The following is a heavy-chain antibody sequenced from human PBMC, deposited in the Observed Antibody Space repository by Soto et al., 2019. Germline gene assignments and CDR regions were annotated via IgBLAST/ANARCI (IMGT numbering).Heavy chain of an antibody. V-gene: IGHV4-39*01. J-gene: IGHJ6*03. CDR3: ARSLAAADTRGRAGNYYYYYMDV. D-gene: IGHD6-13*01. Sequence: QLQLQESGPGLVKPSETLSLTCTVSGGSISSSSYYWGWIRQPPGKGLEWIGSIYYSGRTYYNPSLKSRVTISVDTSKNQFSLKLSSVTAADTAVYYCARSLAAADTRGRAGNYYYYYMDVWGKGTTVTVSS. CDR2: IYYSGRT. CDR1: GGSISSSSYY.